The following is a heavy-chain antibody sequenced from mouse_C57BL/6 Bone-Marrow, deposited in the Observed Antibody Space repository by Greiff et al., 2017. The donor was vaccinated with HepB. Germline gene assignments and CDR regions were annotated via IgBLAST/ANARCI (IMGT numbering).Heavy chain of an antibody. CDR1: GYTFTSYW. V-gene: IGHV1-61*01. CDR2: IYPSDSET. Sequence: QVQLQQPGAELVRPGSSVKLSCKASGYTFTSYWMDWVKQRPGQGLEWIGNIYPSDSETHYNQKFKDKATLTVDKSSSTAYMQLSSLTSEDSAVYYCARPYYSNWAMDYWGQGTSVTVSS. D-gene: IGHD2-5*01. CDR3: ARPYYSNWAMDY. J-gene: IGHJ4*01.